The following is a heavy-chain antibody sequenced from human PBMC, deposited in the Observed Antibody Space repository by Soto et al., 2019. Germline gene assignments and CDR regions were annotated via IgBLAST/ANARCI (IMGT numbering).Heavy chain of an antibody. V-gene: IGHV1-69*01. Sequence: SVKVSCKASGGTFSSYAISWVRQAPVQGLEWMGGIIPIFGTANYAQKFQGRVTITADESTSTAYMELSSLRSEDTAVYYCATEGASITIFGVGPWAGMDVWGQGTTVTVSS. CDR3: ATEGASITIFGVGPWAGMDV. CDR2: IIPIFGTA. J-gene: IGHJ6*02. D-gene: IGHD3-3*01. CDR1: GGTFSSYA.